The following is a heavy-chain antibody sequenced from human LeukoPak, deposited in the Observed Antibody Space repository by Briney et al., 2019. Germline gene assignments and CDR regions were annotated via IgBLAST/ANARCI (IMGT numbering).Heavy chain of an antibody. CDR3: ARVKLIVVVSWFDP. Sequence: PSGTLSLTCAVSGGSISSSYWWSWVRQPPGKGLEWIGEIDHSGSTNYNPSLKSRVTISVDKSKNQFSLKLSSVTAADTAVYYCARVKLIVVVSWFDPWGQGTLVTVSS. CDR1: GGSISSSYW. D-gene: IGHD3-22*01. J-gene: IGHJ5*02. V-gene: IGHV4-4*02. CDR2: IDHSGST.